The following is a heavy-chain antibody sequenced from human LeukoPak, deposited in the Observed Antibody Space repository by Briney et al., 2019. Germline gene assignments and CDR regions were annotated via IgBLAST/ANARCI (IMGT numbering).Heavy chain of an antibody. CDR3: ARAVDTAMEYFDY. D-gene: IGHD5-18*01. V-gene: IGHV6-1*01. J-gene: IGHJ4*02. CDR2: TYYRSKWYN. CDR1: GDTVSSNSVV. Sequence: SQTLSLTCAISGDTVSSNSVVWNWIRQSPSRGLEWLGRTYYRSKWYNDYAVSVKSRITINADTSKNQCSLQLNSVTPEDTAVYYCARAVDTAMEYFDYWGQGTLVTVSS.